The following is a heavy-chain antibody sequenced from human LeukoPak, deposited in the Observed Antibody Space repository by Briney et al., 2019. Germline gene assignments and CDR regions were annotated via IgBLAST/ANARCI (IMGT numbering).Heavy chain of an antibody. Sequence: GGSLRLSCAASGFTFSSYAMSWVRQAPGKGLEWVSAISGSGGSTYYADSVKGRFTTSRDNSKNTLYLQMNSLRAEDTAVYYCAKTVSGYCSGGSCRTMDVWGQGTTVTVSS. V-gene: IGHV3-23*01. CDR2: ISGSGGST. D-gene: IGHD2-15*01. J-gene: IGHJ6*02. CDR1: GFTFSSYA. CDR3: AKTVSGYCSGGSCRTMDV.